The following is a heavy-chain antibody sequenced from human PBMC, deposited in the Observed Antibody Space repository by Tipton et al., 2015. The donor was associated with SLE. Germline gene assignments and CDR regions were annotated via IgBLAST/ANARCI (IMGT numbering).Heavy chain of an antibody. CDR2: IYYSGTT. D-gene: IGHD2-2*01. CDR1: GGSLSSSSDY. J-gene: IGHJ5*02. CDR3: ARQRIVVVPAGWFDP. Sequence: TLSLTCTVSGGSLSSSSDYWGWFSQPPGKGLEGIGSIYYSGTTYYNPSLKSRVTISVDTSKNQFYLKLSSVTAADTAVYYCARQRIVVVPAGWFDPWGQGTLVTVSS. V-gene: IGHV4-39*01.